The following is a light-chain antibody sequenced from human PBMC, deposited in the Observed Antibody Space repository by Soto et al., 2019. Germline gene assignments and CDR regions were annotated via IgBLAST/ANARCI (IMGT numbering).Light chain of an antibody. CDR3: QQSRGIPYT. Sequence: DIQMTQSPSALSASVGDRVTITCRASQTISTYLNWYQQKPGKAPKLLIYAASTLQSGVPSRFRGSGSRTDFTLTISSLQPEDFATYYCQQSRGIPYTFGQGTRWEIK. J-gene: IGKJ2*01. CDR1: QTISTY. V-gene: IGKV1-39*01. CDR2: AAS.